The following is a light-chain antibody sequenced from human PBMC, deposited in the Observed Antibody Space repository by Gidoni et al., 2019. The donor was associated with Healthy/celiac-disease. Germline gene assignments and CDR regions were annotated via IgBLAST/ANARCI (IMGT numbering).Light chain of an antibody. CDR2: WAS. Sequence: DIVMTQSPDSLPVSRGERSTINCKSSQSVLYVSNNKNYLAWYQQKPGHPPKLLIYWASTRESGVPDRFSGSASGTDFPLTSSSLSAEDVAVYYCQKYYRTPLTFGGGTKVEIK. CDR1: QSVLYVSNNKNY. V-gene: IGKV4-1*01. CDR3: QKYYRTPLT. J-gene: IGKJ4*01.